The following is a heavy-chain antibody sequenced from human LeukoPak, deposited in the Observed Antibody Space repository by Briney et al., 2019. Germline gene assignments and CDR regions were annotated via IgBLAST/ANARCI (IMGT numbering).Heavy chain of an antibody. CDR1: GFTFSIRW. D-gene: IGHD3-22*01. Sequence: PGGSLRLSCAASGFTFSIRWMHWVRQAPGKGLVWVSRISGDASTTNYADSVNGRFTISRDNAKNTLYLQMNSLRAEDTAVYYCARGGSSGNGDYWGQGTLVTVSS. CDR2: ISGDASTT. CDR3: ARGGSSGNGDY. J-gene: IGHJ4*02. V-gene: IGHV3-74*01.